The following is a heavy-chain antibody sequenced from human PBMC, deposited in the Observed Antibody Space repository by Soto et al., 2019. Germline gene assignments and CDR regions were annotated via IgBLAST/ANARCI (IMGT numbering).Heavy chain of an antibody. CDR1: GYTFTNYA. V-gene: IGHV1-3*01. CDR3: ALGALDY. CDR2: INAGDGNT. D-gene: IGHD3-16*01. J-gene: IGHJ4*01. Sequence: QVQLVQSGAEVKKPGASVKVSCKASGYTFTNYAIHWVRQAPGQGLEWMGWINAGDGNTRYSQKFQDRFTITRDTSASTDYMGLSSLRSDDTDGYYCALGALDYWGHGTLVTVSS.